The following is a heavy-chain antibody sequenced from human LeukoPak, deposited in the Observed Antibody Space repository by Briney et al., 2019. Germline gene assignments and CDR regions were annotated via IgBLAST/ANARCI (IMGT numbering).Heavy chain of an antibody. CDR3: ARQRDYYGSGSYYNAYVDY. J-gene: IGHJ4*02. D-gene: IGHD3-10*01. Sequence: GESLKISCKGSGYSFTSYWIGWVRQMPGKGLEWMGIIYPGDSDTRYSPSFQGQVTISADKSISTAYLQWSSLKASDTAMYYCARQRDYYGSGSYYNAYVDYWGQGTLVTVSP. V-gene: IGHV5-51*01. CDR1: GYSFTSYW. CDR2: IYPGDSDT.